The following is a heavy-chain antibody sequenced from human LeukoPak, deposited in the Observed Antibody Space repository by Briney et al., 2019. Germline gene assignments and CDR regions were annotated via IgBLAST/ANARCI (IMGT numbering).Heavy chain of an antibody. V-gene: IGHV3-7*01. J-gene: IGHJ3*02. CDR1: GFTFSSYW. CDR3: ARDASCGGDCYDAFDI. CDR2: IKQGGSEK. D-gene: IGHD2-21*02. Sequence: PGGSLRLSCAASGFTFSSYWMSWVRQAPGKGLEWVANIKQGGSEKFYVDSVKGRFTISRDNAKNSLYLQMNSLRAEDTAVYYCARDASCGGDCYDAFDIWGQGTMVTVSS.